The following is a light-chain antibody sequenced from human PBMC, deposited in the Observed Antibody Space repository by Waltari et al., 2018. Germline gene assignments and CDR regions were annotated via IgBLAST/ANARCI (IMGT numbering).Light chain of an antibody. J-gene: IGKJ4*01. CDR1: RSILKGSDNKNY. V-gene: IGKV4-1*01. CDR3: QQYYTTVTVT. CDR2: WAS. Sequence: DIVMTQSPDSLAVSLGERATVSCKSSRSILKGSDNKNYLAWYKQKLGQPPKLLIYWASTRESGVPDRFSGSGSGTDFTLTISSLQAEDVAVYYCQQYYTTVTVTFGGGTKVEVK.